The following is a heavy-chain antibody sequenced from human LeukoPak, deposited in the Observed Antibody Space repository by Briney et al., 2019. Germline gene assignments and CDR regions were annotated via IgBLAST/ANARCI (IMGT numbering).Heavy chain of an antibody. D-gene: IGHD6-19*01. CDR2: IYYSGST. CDR1: GGSISSGGYY. J-gene: IGHJ5*02. CDR3: ARERYSSGWTRRWFDP. Sequence: SGTLSLTCAVSGGSISSGGYYWSWIRQHPGKGLEWIGYIYYSGSTYYNPSLKSRVTISVDTSKNQFSLKLSSVTAADTAVYYCARERYSSGWTRRWFDPWGQGTLVTVSS. V-gene: IGHV4-31*11.